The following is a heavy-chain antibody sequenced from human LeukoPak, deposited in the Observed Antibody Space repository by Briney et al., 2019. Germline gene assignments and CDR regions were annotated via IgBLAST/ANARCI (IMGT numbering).Heavy chain of an antibody. CDR2: INPNSGGT. Sequence: ASVKVSCKVSGYTLTELSMHWVRQAPGQGLEWMGWINPNSGGTNYAQKFQGRVTMTRDTSINTAYMELSRLRSDDTAVYFCAKNRGGYSAGFWYFDLWGRGTLVTVSS. J-gene: IGHJ2*01. D-gene: IGHD5-18*01. V-gene: IGHV1-2*02. CDR3: AKNRGGYSAGFWYFDL. CDR1: GYTLTELS.